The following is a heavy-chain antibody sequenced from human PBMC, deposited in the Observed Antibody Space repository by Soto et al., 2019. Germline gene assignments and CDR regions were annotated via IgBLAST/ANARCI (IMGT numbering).Heavy chain of an antibody. Sequence: EVQLLESGGGLIQPGGSLRLSCAASGFTFNRSTMIWVRQAPGKGLEWVSGISSGGGSTYYADSVKGRFSISRDNSMNTLYLQMDSLRADDTAVYYCAKDQRGSGWPFDSWGQGTLVTVSS. CDR2: ISSGGGST. CDR3: AKDQRGSGWPFDS. J-gene: IGHJ4*02. V-gene: IGHV3-23*01. CDR1: GFTFNRST. D-gene: IGHD6-19*01.